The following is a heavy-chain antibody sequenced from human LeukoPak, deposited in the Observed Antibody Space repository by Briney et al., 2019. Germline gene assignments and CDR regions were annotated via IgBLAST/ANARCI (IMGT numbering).Heavy chain of an antibody. CDR1: GFIFSDHY. Sequence: GGSLRLSCAASGFIFSDHYIDWVRQAPGKGLEWVGRLRNKLNNYITEYAASVKGRFSISRDESKKSLFLQMNSLKTEDTAVYYCASPQMGRDNWNYYWGQGTLVTVSS. V-gene: IGHV3-72*01. D-gene: IGHD1-7*01. CDR3: ASPQMGRDNWNYY. CDR2: LRNKLNNYIT. J-gene: IGHJ4*02.